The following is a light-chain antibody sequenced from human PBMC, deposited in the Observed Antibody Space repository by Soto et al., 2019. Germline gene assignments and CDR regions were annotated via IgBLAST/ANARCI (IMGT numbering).Light chain of an antibody. V-gene: IGLV1-44*01. CDR2: NNN. Sequence: QSVLTQPPSASGTPGRRVTISCSGSNSNIGTNAVNWYQQIPGTAPKLLIYNNNQRPSGVPDRFSGSKSGTSASLTISGLHSDDEADYPCATWDDTLRSWVFGGGTKVTVL. CDR1: NSNIGTNA. CDR3: ATWDDTLRSWV. J-gene: IGLJ3*02.